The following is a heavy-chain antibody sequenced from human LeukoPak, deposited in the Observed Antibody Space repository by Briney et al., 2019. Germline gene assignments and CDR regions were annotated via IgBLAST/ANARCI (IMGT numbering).Heavy chain of an antibody. Sequence: SSQTLSLTCTVSGGSISSGGYYWSWIRQPPGKGLEWIGIVYYSGSTYYNPSLKSRVTISVDTSKKQFSLRLSSVTAADTAVYYCASVYFGGADSTLEFDYWGQGTLVTVSS. V-gene: IGHV4-39*01. CDR1: GGSISSGGYY. J-gene: IGHJ4*02. D-gene: IGHD5/OR15-5a*01. CDR3: ASVYFGGADSTLEFDY. CDR2: VYYSGST.